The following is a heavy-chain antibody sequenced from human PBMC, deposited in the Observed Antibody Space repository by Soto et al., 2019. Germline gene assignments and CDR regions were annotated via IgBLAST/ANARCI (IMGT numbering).Heavy chain of an antibody. Sequence: GGSLRLSCAASGLTFSNTWVNWVRQAPGRGLEWVGRVKSKTDGGATDYAAPVKGRFTISRDDSKATLYLQMNSLKTEDTAVFFFAQGRSITAAGTPFGHWGQGNL. D-gene: IGHD6-13*01. J-gene: IGHJ4*02. V-gene: IGHV3-15*07. CDR2: VKSKTDGGAT. CDR3: AQGRSITAAGTPFGH. CDR1: GLTFSNTW.